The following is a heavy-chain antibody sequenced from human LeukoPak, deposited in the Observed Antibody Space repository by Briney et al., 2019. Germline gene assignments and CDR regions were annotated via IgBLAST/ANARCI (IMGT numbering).Heavy chain of an antibody. CDR3: ARDSNTRSSGIFGY. CDR1: GYPFTSYG. V-gene: IGHV1-18*01. Sequence: ASVKVSCKASGYPFTSYGISWVRQAPGQGLEWMGWISAYNGNTNYAQKLQGRVTMTTDTSTSTAYMELRSLRSDDTAVYYCARDSNTRSSGIFGYWGQGTLVTVSS. D-gene: IGHD3-10*01. CDR2: ISAYNGNT. J-gene: IGHJ4*02.